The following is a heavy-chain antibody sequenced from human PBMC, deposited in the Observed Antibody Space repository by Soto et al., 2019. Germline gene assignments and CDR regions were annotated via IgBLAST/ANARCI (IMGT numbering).Heavy chain of an antibody. Sequence: GGSLRLSCAASGFTFSSYAMSWVRQAPGKGLEWVSAISGSGGSTYYADSVKGRFTISRDNSKNTLYLQMNSLRAEDTAVYYCAKHTGGYSSGWYPSYYFDYWGQGTLVTVSS. J-gene: IGHJ4*02. CDR3: AKHTGGYSSGWYPSYYFDY. CDR1: GFTFSSYA. CDR2: ISGSGGST. D-gene: IGHD6-19*01. V-gene: IGHV3-23*01.